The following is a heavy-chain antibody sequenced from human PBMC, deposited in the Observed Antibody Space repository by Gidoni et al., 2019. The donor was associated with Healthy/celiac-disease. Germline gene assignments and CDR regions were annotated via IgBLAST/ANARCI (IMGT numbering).Heavy chain of an antibody. Sequence: EVWLCDSGGGLVPAGGSLTLSCAASGSAFSSYAMSWVRRGPGKGLGWVSATSGSGGSTYYADSVKGRFIISRDNSKNTLYLQMNSLRAEDTAVYYCATRGIAGPSATDYWGQGTLVTVSS. J-gene: IGHJ4*02. D-gene: IGHD6-13*01. CDR3: ATRGIAGPSATDY. V-gene: IGHV3-23*01. CDR1: GSAFSSYA. CDR2: TSGSGGST.